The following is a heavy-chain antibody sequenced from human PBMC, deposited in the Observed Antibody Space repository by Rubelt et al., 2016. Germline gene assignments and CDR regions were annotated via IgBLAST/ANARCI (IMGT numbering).Heavy chain of an antibody. CDR2: IYYSGST. V-gene: IGHV4-31*03. J-gene: IGHJ4*02. Sequence: QVQLQESGPGLVKPSQTLSLTCTVSGGSISSGGYYWSWIRQHPGKGLEWIGYIYYSGSTYYNPSLKGRVTISVDTSKNQFALKLSSVTAADTAVYYCARGRFLEWLPPDYWGQGTLVTVSS. CDR3: ARGRFLEWLPPDY. D-gene: IGHD3-3*01. CDR1: GGSISSGGYY.